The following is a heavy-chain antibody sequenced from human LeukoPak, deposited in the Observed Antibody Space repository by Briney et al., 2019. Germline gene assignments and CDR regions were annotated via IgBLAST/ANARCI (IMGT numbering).Heavy chain of an antibody. CDR1: GFTISTYA. CDR3: ARHYGSGRGYYYYYGMDV. D-gene: IGHD3-10*01. V-gene: IGHV3-23*01. CDR2: FNDVGGVA. J-gene: IGHJ6*02. Sequence: PGGSLRLSCAASGFTISTYAMAWVRQASGKGLEWVSSFNDVGGVAYYADSVKGRFTISRDNSKNTLFLQMNSLRAEDTAVYYCARHYGSGRGYYYYYGMDVWGQGTTVTVSS.